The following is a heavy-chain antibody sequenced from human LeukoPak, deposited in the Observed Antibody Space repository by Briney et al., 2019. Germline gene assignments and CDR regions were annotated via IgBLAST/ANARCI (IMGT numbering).Heavy chain of an antibody. CDR2: INPNSGGT. J-gene: IGHJ3*02. D-gene: IGHD3-22*01. V-gene: IGHV1-2*02. CDR1: GYTFTGYY. CDR3: ARPKDYYDSSGYSAAFDI. Sequence: GASVKVSCKASGYTFTGYYMHWVRQAPGQGLEWMGWINPNSGGTNYAQKFQGRVTMTRDTSISTAYMELSRLRSDDTAVYYCARPKDYYDSSGYSAAFDIRGQGTMVTVSS.